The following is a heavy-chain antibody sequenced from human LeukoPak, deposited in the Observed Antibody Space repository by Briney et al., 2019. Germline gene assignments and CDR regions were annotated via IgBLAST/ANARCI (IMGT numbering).Heavy chain of an antibody. J-gene: IGHJ4*02. CDR3: AKDLYRQLRYFDWLSDY. CDR1: GFTFSSYG. CDR2: ISYDGSNK. Sequence: PGGSLRLSCAASGFTFSSYGMHWVRQAPGKGLEWVAVISYDGSNKYYADSVKGRFTISRDNSKNTLYLLMNSLRAEDTAVYYCAKDLYRQLRYFDWLSDYWGQGTLVTVSS. D-gene: IGHD3-9*01. V-gene: IGHV3-30*18.